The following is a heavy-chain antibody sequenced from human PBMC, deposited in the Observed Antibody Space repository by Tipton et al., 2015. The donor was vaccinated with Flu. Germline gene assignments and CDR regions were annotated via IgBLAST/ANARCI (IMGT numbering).Heavy chain of an antibody. D-gene: IGHD4-11*01. J-gene: IGHJ5*01. CDR3: ARRDYSNYVSEPKNWFDS. Sequence: TLSLTCTVSGGSIGSYYWNWIRQPPGKGLEWIGYIYNSEYTKYNPSLKSRVTISADTSKKQFSLKVTSVTAADTAVYFCARRDYSNYVSEPKNWFDSWGQGTLVTVSS. CDR1: GGSIGSYY. CDR2: IYNSEYT. V-gene: IGHV4-4*09.